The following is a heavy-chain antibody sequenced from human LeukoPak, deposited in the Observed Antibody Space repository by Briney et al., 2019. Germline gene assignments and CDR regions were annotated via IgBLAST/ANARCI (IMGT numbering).Heavy chain of an antibody. CDR3: ARAKWFGELLWFDY. V-gene: IGHV4-61*02. CDR2: IYTSGST. CDR1: GGSISSGSYY. J-gene: IGHJ4*02. Sequence: PSETLSLTCTVSGGSISSGSYYWSWIRQPAGKGLEWIGRIYTSGSTNYNPSLKSRVTISVDTSKNQFSLKLSSVTAADTAVCYCARAKWFGELLWFDYWGQGTLVTVSS. D-gene: IGHD3-10*01.